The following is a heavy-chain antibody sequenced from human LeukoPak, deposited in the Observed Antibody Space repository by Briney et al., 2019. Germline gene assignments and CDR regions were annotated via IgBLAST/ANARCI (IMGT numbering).Heavy chain of an antibody. Sequence: SETLSLTCTVSGGSISSSSYYWGWIRQPPGKGLEWIGEIYHSGSTNYNPSLKSRVTISVDKSKNQFSLKLSSVTAADTAVYYCARGLRGYFDYWGQGTLVTVSS. V-gene: IGHV4-39*07. CDR1: GGSISSSSYY. CDR2: IYHSGST. D-gene: IGHD3-10*01. CDR3: ARGLRGYFDY. J-gene: IGHJ4*02.